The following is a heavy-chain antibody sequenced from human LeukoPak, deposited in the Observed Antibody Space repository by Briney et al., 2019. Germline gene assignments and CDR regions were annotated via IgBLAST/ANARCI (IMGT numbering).Heavy chain of an antibody. CDR1: GYTFTGYY. D-gene: IGHD4-11*01. V-gene: IGHV1-2*02. CDR2: INPNSGGT. J-gene: IGHJ4*02. CDR3: TTAGSTVTTGTDY. Sequence: ASVKVSCKASGYTFTGYYMHWVRQAPGQGLEWMGWINPNSGGTNYAQKFQGRVTMTRDTSISTAYMELSRLRSDDTAVYYCTTAGSTVTTGTDYWGQGTLVSVSS.